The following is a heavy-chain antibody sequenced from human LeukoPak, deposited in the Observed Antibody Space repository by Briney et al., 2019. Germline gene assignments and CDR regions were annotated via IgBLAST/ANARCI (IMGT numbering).Heavy chain of an antibody. Sequence: GGSLRLSCAASGFTFSSYGMHWVRQAPGKGLEWVAVISYDGSNKYYADSVKGRFTISRDNSKNTLYLQMNSLRAEDTAVYYCAKGTTSRPIVVVVAATPPPWYQDYYYGMDVWGQGTTVTVS. CDR1: GFTFSSYG. D-gene: IGHD2-15*01. CDR3: AKGTTSRPIVVVVAATPPPWYQDYYYGMDV. J-gene: IGHJ6*02. V-gene: IGHV3-30*18. CDR2: ISYDGSNK.